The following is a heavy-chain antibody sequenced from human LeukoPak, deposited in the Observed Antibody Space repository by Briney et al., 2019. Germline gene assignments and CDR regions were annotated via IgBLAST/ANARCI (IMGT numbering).Heavy chain of an antibody. J-gene: IGHJ4*02. Sequence: PGGSLRLSCAASGFIVSDNYMSWVRQAPGKGLEWVSIIHSGGNTYYTDSVKGRFTISRDNSKNTLSLQMNSLRAEDTAVYYCARDVEQWLVRVYYFDYWGQGTLVTVPS. D-gene: IGHD6-19*01. CDR1: GFIVSDNY. CDR3: ARDVEQWLVRVYYFDY. CDR2: IHSGGNT. V-gene: IGHV3-66*01.